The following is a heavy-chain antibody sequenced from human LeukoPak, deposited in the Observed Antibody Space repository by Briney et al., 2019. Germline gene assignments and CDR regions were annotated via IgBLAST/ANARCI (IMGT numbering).Heavy chain of an antibody. J-gene: IGHJ4*02. CDR3: AGRSAGNLEY. CDR2: INSYGSGT. CDR1: GFTFSNYW. Sequence: GSLRLPCSASGFTFSNYWMHWARPAPGKGLVWVSRINSYGSGTGYADSVKGRFTISRNNAKNTLNLQMNSRRAEDTAVYYGAGRSAGNLEYWGQGTLVSVSS. D-gene: IGHD2-15*01. V-gene: IGHV3-74*01.